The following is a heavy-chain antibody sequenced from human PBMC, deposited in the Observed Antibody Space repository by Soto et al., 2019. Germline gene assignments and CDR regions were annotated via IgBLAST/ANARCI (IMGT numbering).Heavy chain of an antibody. J-gene: IGHJ3*02. CDR3: ARERSGYCSSTSCYHYAFDI. V-gene: IGHV3-11*06. CDR2: ISSSSSYT. CDR1: GFTFSDYY. D-gene: IGHD2-2*01. Sequence: SLRLSCAASGFTFSDYYMSWIRQAPGKGLEWVSYISSSSSYTNYADSVKGRFTISRDNAKNSLYLQMNSLRAEDTAVYYCARERSGYCSSTSCYHYAFDIWGQGTMVTVSS.